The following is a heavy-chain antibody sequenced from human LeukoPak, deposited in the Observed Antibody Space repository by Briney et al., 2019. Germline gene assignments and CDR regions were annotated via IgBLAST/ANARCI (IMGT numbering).Heavy chain of an antibody. CDR3: ARVGDTALVKGAFDI. Sequence: GGSLRLSCVASGFSFSSYEINWVRQAPGKGLEWVSYISSSGSTIYYTDSVKGRFTISRDNAKNSLYLQMNSLRAEDTAVYYCARVGDTALVKGAFDIWGQGTMVTVSS. J-gene: IGHJ3*02. D-gene: IGHD5-18*01. V-gene: IGHV3-48*03. CDR1: GFSFSSYE. CDR2: ISSSGSTI.